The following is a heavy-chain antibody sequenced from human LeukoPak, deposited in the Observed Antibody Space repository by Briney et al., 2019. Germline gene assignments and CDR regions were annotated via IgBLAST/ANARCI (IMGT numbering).Heavy chain of an antibody. D-gene: IGHD6-13*01. CDR3: ARDRPGTNYFDY. J-gene: IGHJ4*02. CDR1: GFTFSSYSM. CDR2: IYHSGST. V-gene: IGHV4-4*02. Sequence: GSLRLSCAASGFTFSSYSMSWVRQAPGKGLEWIGEIYHSGSTNYNPSLKSRVTISVDKSKNQFSLKLSSVTAADTAVYYCARDRPGTNYFDYWGQGTLVTVSS.